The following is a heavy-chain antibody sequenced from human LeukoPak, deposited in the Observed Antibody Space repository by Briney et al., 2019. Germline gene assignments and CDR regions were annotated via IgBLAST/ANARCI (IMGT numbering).Heavy chain of an antibody. CDR1: GFTFSSYA. J-gene: IGHJ4*02. CDR2: ISGSGGST. V-gene: IGHV3-23*01. D-gene: IGHD2-2*01. Sequence: GGSLRLSCAASGFTFSSYAMSWVREAPGKGLEWVSAISGSGGSTYYADSVKGRFTISRDNSKNTLYLQMNSLRAEDTAVYYCAKDDIVVVPAAISVGVDYWGQGTLVTVSS. CDR3: AKDDIVVVPAAISVGVDY.